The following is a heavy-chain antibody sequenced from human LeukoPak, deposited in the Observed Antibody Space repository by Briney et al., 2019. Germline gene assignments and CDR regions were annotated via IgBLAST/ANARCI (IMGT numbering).Heavy chain of an antibody. Sequence: SQTLSLTCAISGDSVSSNSAAWNWIRQSPSGGLEWLGRTYYRSKWYNDYAVSVKSRITINPDTSKNQFSLQLNSATPEDTAVYYCARDQTVLRYRFDYWGQGTLVTVSS. D-gene: IGHD3-9*01. V-gene: IGHV6-1*01. CDR3: ARDQTVLRYRFDY. CDR1: GDSVSSNSAA. CDR2: TYYRSKWYN. J-gene: IGHJ4*02.